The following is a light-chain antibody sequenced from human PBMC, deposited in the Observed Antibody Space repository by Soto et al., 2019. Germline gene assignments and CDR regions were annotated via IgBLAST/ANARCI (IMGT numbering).Light chain of an antibody. V-gene: IGLV2-11*01. CDR1: SSDFGGYNY. Sequence: QSALTQPRSVSGSPGQSVTISCTGTSSDFGGYNYVSWYQHHPGKAPKLMIYDVSERPSGVPDRFSGSKSGNTASLTISGFQAEDEADYYCCSYAGTFYVFGTGTKLTVL. CDR3: CSYAGTFYV. J-gene: IGLJ1*01. CDR2: DVS.